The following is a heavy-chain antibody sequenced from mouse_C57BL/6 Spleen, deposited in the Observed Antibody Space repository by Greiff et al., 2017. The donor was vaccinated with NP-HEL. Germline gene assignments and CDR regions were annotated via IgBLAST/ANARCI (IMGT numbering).Heavy chain of an antibody. V-gene: IGHV1-19*01. CDR1: GYTFTDYY. CDR2: INPYNGGT. Sequence: EVQLQQSGPVLVKPGASVKMSCKASGYTFTDYYMNWVKQSHGKSLEWIGVINPYNGGTSYNQKFKGKATLTVDKSSSTAYMELNSLTSEDSAVYYCANYYGSGGYFDYWGQGTTLTVSS. CDR3: ANYYGSGGYFDY. D-gene: IGHD1-1*01. J-gene: IGHJ2*01.